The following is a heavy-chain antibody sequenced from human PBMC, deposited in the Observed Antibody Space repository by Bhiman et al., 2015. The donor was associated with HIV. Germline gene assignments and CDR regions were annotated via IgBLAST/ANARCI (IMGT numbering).Heavy chain of an antibody. Sequence: EVQLVESGGGLVQPGGSLRLSCAASGFTFSSYWMSWVRQAPGKGLEWVANIKQDGSEKYYVDSVKGRFTISRDNAKNSLYLQMNSLRVEDTALYHCAKDKWGASAGSLKDYWGQGTLVTVSS. D-gene: IGHD7-27*01. V-gene: IGHV3-7*01. CDR3: AKDKWGASAGSLKDY. CDR2: IKQDGSEK. J-gene: IGHJ4*02. CDR1: GFTFSSYW.